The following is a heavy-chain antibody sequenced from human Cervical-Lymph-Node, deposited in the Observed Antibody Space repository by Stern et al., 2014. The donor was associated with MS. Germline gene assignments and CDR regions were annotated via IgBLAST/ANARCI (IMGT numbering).Heavy chain of an antibody. CDR1: GGSISSYY. Sequence: QVQLVESGPGVVKPSETLSLTCTVSGGSISSYYWSWIRQHPGKGLEGIGYISYDGSTNYNSSLKSRVTISLDTSKKQFSLKLDSVSAADTAVYFCARVSTSFDDWGQGTLVTVSS. CDR2: ISYDGST. J-gene: IGHJ4*02. V-gene: IGHV4-59*01. D-gene: IGHD4-11*01. CDR3: ARVSTSFDD.